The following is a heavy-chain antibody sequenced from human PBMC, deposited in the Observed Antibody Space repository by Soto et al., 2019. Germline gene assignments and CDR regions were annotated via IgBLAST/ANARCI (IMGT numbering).Heavy chain of an antibody. D-gene: IGHD6-6*01. CDR2: ISSSGSTT. CDR3: ARPSKMYTSSSCGMDV. CDR1: GFTFSSYS. V-gene: IGHV3-48*02. Sequence: EVQLVESGGGLVKPGGSLRLSCAASGFTFSSYSMNWVRQAPGKGLEWVSYISSSGSTTYYADSVRGRFTISRDNAKNSLYLQMNSLRDEDTAVYYCARPSKMYTSSSCGMDVWGQGTTVTVSS. J-gene: IGHJ6*02.